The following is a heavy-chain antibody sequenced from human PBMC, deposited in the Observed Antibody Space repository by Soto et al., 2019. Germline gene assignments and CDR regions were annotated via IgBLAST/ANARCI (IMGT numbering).Heavy chain of an antibody. D-gene: IGHD3-16*01. Sequence: SGPTLVNPTQSLTLTCTFSGFALSSRGMCGSWIRQPPGKALEWLAMIAWDDNTYYTTSLKPRLTISKDTSRNQVVLSMPNMAPVDTATSYCARLRAGLSFGRVLAPLFFAYWGQGTLASVSS. CDR3: ARLRAGLSFGRVLAPLFFAY. J-gene: IGHJ4*02. V-gene: IGHV2-70*01. CDR2: IAWDDNT. CDR1: GFALSSRGMC.